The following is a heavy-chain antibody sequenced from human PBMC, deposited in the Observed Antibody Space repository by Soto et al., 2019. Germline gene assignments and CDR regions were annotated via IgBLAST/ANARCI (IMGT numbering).Heavy chain of an antibody. Sequence: QVQLQESGPGLVKPSETLSLTCTVSGGSISSYYWSWIRQPPGKGLEWIGYIYYSGSTNYNPSLKSGVTISVDSSKNQFSLTLSSVTAADAAVYYCARGGGSPDYWGQGTLVTVSS. J-gene: IGHJ4*02. CDR3: ARGGGSPDY. V-gene: IGHV4-59*08. CDR1: GGSISSYY. CDR2: IYYSGST. D-gene: IGHD1-26*01.